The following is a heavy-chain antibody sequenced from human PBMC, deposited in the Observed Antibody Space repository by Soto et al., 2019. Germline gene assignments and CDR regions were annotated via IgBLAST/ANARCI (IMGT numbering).Heavy chain of an antibody. CDR3: GKVSTYYYDSTFAY. D-gene: IGHD3-22*01. J-gene: IGHJ4*02. V-gene: IGHV3-30*18. CDR2: ISYDGNYK. CDR1: GFTFSSYG. Sequence: QVQLVESGGGVVQPGRSLRLSCAASGFTFSSYGMHWVRQAPGKGLEWVAIISYDGNYKYYADSVKGRFTISRDNSKNMLYLQMNSLRAEDTAVYYCGKVSTYYYDSTFAYWGQGTLVTVSS.